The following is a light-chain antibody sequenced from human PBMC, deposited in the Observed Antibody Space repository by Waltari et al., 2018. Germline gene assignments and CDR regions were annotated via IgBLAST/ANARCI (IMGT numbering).Light chain of an antibody. CDR3: AAWDDSLSGWV. J-gene: IGLJ3*02. CDR2: RDN. CDR1: SSNIGSDY. V-gene: IGLV1-47*01. Sequence: QSVLTQPPSASGTPGQRVTISCSGSSSNIGSDYVYWYQQLPGTAPKLLIYRDNQRPSGGPDRFSGSNSGTSASLAISGLRSEDEADYYCAAWDDSLSGWVFGGGTKLTVL.